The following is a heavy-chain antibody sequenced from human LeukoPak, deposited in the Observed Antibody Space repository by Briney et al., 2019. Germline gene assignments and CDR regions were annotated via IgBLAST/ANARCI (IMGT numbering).Heavy chain of an antibody. CDR1: GFTFSSYS. J-gene: IGHJ4*02. D-gene: IGHD3-10*01. CDR2: ISSSSSYI. Sequence: GGSLRLSCAASGFTFSSYSMNWVRQAPGKGLEWVSSISSSSSYIYYADSVKGRFTISRDNAKNSLYLQMNSLRAEDTAVYYCASPAELLWFGEADYWGQGTLVTVSS. V-gene: IGHV3-21*01. CDR3: ASPAELLWFGEADY.